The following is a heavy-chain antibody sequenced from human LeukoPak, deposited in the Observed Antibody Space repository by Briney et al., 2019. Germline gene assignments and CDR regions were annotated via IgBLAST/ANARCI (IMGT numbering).Heavy chain of an antibody. V-gene: IGHV3-49*04. Sequence: GGSLRLSCTASGFXFGNYAVTWVRQAPGKGLEWGGFIRSKAYGGTTEYAASVKGRFTISRDDSKSIAYLQMNSLKTEDTAVYYCTRDIYYTSANYWGQGTLVTVSS. D-gene: IGHD3-22*01. CDR1: GFXFGNYA. CDR3: TRDIYYTSANY. CDR2: IRSKAYGGTT. J-gene: IGHJ4*02.